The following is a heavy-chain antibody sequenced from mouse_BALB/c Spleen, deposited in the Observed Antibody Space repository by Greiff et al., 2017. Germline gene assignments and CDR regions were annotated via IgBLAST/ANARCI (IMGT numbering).Heavy chain of an antibody. CDR3: ARYYGSSYPYAMDY. V-gene: IGHV5-9-4*01. D-gene: IGHD1-1*01. CDR1: GFTFSSYA. Sequence: EVKLVESGGGLVKPGGSLKLSCAASGFTFSSYAMSWVRQSPEKRLEWVAEISSGGSYTYYPDTVTGRFTISRDNAKNTLYLEMSSLRSEDTAMYYCARYYGSSYPYAMDYWGQGTSVTVSS. J-gene: IGHJ4*01. CDR2: ISSGGSYT.